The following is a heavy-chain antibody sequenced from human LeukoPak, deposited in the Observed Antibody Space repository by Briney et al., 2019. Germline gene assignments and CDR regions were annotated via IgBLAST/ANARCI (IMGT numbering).Heavy chain of an antibody. D-gene: IGHD3-22*01. Sequence: SETLSLTCAVYGGSFSDYCWSWIRHSPERGLEWIGEINQSGSTDYNPSLKSRVIISIDTSKTQFSLKLSSVTAADTAVYYCARDYDSSGYYPFYWGQGTPVTVSS. CDR1: GGSFSDYC. V-gene: IGHV4-34*01. CDR3: ARDYDSSGYYPFY. J-gene: IGHJ4*02. CDR2: INQSGST.